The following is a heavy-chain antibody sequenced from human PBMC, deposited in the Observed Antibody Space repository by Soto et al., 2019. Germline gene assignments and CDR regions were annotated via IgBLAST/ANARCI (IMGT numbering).Heavy chain of an antibody. J-gene: IGHJ4*02. CDR1: GISVSDRF. Sequence: GGSLRLSWAASGISVSDRFMTWVRQAPGKGLEWVSFLYSSGSTYYTDSVKDRFTISRDDSRNTLYLQMNSLRAEDTAVYFCASRPGVLAPPVVLPLDYWGQGTLVTVSS. D-gene: IGHD3-3*02. CDR2: LYSSGST. CDR3: ASRPGVLAPPVVLPLDY. V-gene: IGHV3-66*01.